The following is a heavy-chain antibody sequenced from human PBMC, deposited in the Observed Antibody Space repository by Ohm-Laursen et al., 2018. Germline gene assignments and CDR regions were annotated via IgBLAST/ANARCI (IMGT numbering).Heavy chain of an antibody. CDR2: IQSGGST. V-gene: IGHV3-66*04. J-gene: IGHJ4*02. CDR1: GFTFRTYA. CDR3: ARLTS. Sequence: SLRLSCAASGFTFRTYAMSWVRQAPGKGLEWVSVIQSGGSTSYADSLKGRFTISRDNSKNTVYLQMSNLRAEDTGVYYCARLTSWGQGTLVIVSS.